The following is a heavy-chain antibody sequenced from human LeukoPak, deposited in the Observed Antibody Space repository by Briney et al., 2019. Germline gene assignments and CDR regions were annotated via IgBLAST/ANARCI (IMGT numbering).Heavy chain of an antibody. V-gene: IGHV1-2*02. CDR3: ARVWMVRGAIKPPFDY. Sequence: ASVKVSCKASGYTFTGYYMHWVRQAPGQGLEWMGWINPNSGGTNYAQKFQGRVTMTRDTSISTAYMELSRLRSDDTAVYYCARVWMVRGAIKPPFDYWGQGTLVTVSS. CDR1: GYTFTGYY. CDR2: INPNSGGT. D-gene: IGHD3-10*01. J-gene: IGHJ4*02.